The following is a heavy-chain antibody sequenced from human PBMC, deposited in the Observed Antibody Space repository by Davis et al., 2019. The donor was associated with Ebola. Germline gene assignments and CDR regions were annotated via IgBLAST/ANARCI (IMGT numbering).Heavy chain of an antibody. CDR1: GFTFSSYS. D-gene: IGHD1-26*01. Sequence: PGGSLRLSCAASGFTFSSYSMNWVRQAPGKGLEWVSSISSSSSYIYYADSVKGRFTISRDNAKNSLYLQMNSLRAEDTAVYYCAREIPVGATNDYWGQGTLVTVSS. CDR3: AREIPVGATNDY. J-gene: IGHJ4*02. V-gene: IGHV3-21*01. CDR2: ISSSSSYI.